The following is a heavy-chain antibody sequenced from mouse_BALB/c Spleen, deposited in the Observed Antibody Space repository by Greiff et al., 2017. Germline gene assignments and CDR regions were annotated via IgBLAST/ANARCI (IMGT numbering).Heavy chain of an antibody. CDR3: ARWRGGNYVDYAMDY. CDR1: GYSITSDYA. D-gene: IGHD2-1*01. V-gene: IGHV3-2*02. CDR2: ISYSGST. J-gene: IGHJ4*01. Sequence: EVQLKESGPGLVKPSQSLSLTCTVTGYSITSDYAWNWIRQFPGNKLEWMGYISYSGSTSYNPSLKSRISITRDTSKNQFFLQLNSVTTEDTATYYCARWRGGNYVDYAMDYWGQGTSVTVSS.